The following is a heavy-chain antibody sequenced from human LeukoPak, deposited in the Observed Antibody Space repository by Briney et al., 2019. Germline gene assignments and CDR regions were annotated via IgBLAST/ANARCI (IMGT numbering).Heavy chain of an antibody. J-gene: IGHJ4*02. CDR1: GYTFTGYY. CDR3: ARDRPYSSSLYFDY. CDR2: INPNSGGT. Sequence: GASVKVSCKASGYTFTGYYMHLVRQAPGQGLEWMGWINPNSGGTNYAQKFQGRVTMTRDTSISTAYMELSRLRSDDTAVYYCARDRPYSSSLYFDYWGQGTLVTVSS. D-gene: IGHD6-13*01. V-gene: IGHV1-2*02.